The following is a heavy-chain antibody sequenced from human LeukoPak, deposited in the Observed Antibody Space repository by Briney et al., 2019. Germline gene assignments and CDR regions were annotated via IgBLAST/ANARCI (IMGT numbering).Heavy chain of an antibody. CDR2: IDPSDSYT. J-gene: IGHJ5*02. V-gene: IGHV5-10-1*01. Sequence: GESLKISCKGSGYSFTSYWISWVRQMPGKGLAWMGRIDPSDSYTNYSPSFQGHVTISADKSISTAYLQWSSLKASDTAMYYCARHPLIVVPAAARNWFDPWGQGTLVTVSS. CDR1: GYSFTSYW. CDR3: ARHPLIVVPAAARNWFDP. D-gene: IGHD2-2*01.